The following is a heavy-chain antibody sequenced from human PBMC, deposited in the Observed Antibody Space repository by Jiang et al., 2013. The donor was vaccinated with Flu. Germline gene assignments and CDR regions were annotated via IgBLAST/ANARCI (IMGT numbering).Heavy chain of an antibody. CDR3: AREYYDFWTGPVPYYYGLDV. J-gene: IGHJ6*02. V-gene: IGHV3-30-3*01. Sequence: VQLLESGGGVVQPGRSLRLSCAASGFTFNTHAMHWVRQPPGKGLEGVALISHDGTDIYYADSVRGRFTISRDNSKNTLSLQMNNLRGDDTAVYYCAREYYDFWTGPVPYYYGLDVVGPRDHGPPSP. CDR2: ISHDGTDI. CDR1: GFTFNTHA. D-gene: IGHD3-3*01.